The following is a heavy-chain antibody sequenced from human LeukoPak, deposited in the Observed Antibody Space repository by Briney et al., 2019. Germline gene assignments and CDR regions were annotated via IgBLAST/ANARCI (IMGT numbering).Heavy chain of an antibody. Sequence: PGGSLRLSCAASGFTFSSYSMNWVRQAPGKGLEWVSSISSSSSYIYYADSVKGRFTISRDNAKNSLYLQMNSLRAEDTAVYYCARPSYYYDFWSGYLGPNYYYYYYMDVWGKGTTVTVSS. D-gene: IGHD3-3*01. J-gene: IGHJ6*03. V-gene: IGHV3-21*01. CDR2: ISSSSSYI. CDR3: ARPSYYYDFWSGYLGPNYYYYYYMDV. CDR1: GFTFSSYS.